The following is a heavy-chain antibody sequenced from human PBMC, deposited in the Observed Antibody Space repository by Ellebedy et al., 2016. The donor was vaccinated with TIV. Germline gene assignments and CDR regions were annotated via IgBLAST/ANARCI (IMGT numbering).Heavy chain of an antibody. Sequence: AASVKVSCKTSGYTLTDYYIHWVRQAPGQGLEWMAWINPNSGGTNYAQKFQGRVTVTRDTSTSTAFLHLSRLRSDDTAVYYCTRDLTNIVSGDYWGQGTLVTVSS. V-gene: IGHV1-2*02. J-gene: IGHJ4*02. CDR3: TRDLTNIVSGDY. CDR1: GYTLTDYY. D-gene: IGHD5/OR15-5a*01. CDR2: INPNSGGT.